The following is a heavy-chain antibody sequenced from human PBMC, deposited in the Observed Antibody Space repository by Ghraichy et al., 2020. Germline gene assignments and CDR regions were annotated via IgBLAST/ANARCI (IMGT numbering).Heavy chain of an antibody. V-gene: IGHV3-7*01. J-gene: IGHJ4*02. CDR3: VRNHDY. CDR2: IKEDGSEG. CDR1: GFSFSSYW. Sequence: GGSLRLSCAASGFSFSSYWMSWVRQAPGKGLEWVANIKEDGSEGYYVDSVKGRFTISRDNAKNSLYLQMNSLRAEDTAVYFCVRNHDYWGQGTPVTVSS.